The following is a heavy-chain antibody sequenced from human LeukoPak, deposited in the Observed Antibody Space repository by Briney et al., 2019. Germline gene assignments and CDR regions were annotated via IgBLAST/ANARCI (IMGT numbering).Heavy chain of an antibody. Sequence: GGSLRVSCAASGFTFSSYALSWVRQAPGKGLEWVSAISGSGGSTYYADSVKGRFTISRDNSKNTLYLQMNSLRAEDTAVYYCAKRYYDFWSGYPRWFDPWGQGTLVTVSS. J-gene: IGHJ5*02. CDR1: GFTFSSYA. CDR2: ISGSGGST. D-gene: IGHD3-3*01. V-gene: IGHV3-23*01. CDR3: AKRYYDFWSGYPRWFDP.